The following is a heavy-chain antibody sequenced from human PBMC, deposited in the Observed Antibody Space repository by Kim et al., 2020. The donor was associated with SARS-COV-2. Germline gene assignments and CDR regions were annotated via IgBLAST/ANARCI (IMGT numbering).Heavy chain of an antibody. Sequence: GGSLRLSCAASGFTFCSYEMNWVRQAPGKGLEWVSYISSSGSTIYYADSVKGRFTISRDNAKNSLYLQMNSLRAEDTAVYYCASSRGATYYDILTGYPLGYYYYGMDVWGQGTTVTVSS. J-gene: IGHJ6*02. V-gene: IGHV3-48*03. CDR2: ISSSGSTI. D-gene: IGHD3-9*01. CDR1: GFTFCSYE. CDR3: ASSRGATYYDILTGYPLGYYYYGMDV.